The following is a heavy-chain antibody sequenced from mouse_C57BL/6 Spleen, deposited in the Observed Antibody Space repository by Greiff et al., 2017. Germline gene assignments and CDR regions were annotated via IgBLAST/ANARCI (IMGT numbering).Heavy chain of an antibody. CDR3: ARWESRGHYAMDY. V-gene: IGHV1-7*01. Sequence: QVQLKESGAELAKPGASVKLSCKASGYTFTSYWMHWVKQRPGQGLEWIGYINPSSGYTKYNQKFKDKATLTADKSSSTAYMQLSSLTYEDSAVYYCARWESRGHYAMDYWGQGTSVTVSS. CDR2: INPSSGYT. CDR1: GYTFTSYW. D-gene: IGHD3-3*01. J-gene: IGHJ4*01.